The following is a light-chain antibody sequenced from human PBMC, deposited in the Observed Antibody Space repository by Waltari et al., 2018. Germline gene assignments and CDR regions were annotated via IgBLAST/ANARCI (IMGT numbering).Light chain of an antibody. CDR1: QSLVYSDGNTY. Sequence: VVMTQSPLSLPVTLGQPASISCRSSQSLVYSDGNTYLNWFQQSPGQPPRRLIYNVSNRDSGVPDRFSGSGSGTDFTLKISRVEAEDVGVYYCMQGTHWPPYTFGQGTKLEIK. J-gene: IGKJ2*01. CDR3: MQGTHWPPYT. CDR2: NVS. V-gene: IGKV2-30*01.